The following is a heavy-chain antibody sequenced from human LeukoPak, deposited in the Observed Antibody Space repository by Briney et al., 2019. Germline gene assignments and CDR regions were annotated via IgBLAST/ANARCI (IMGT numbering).Heavy chain of an antibody. V-gene: IGHV4-4*07. D-gene: IGHD6-13*01. CDR3: ASLGIAAAGTSYYYYYYMDV. Sequence: PSETLSLTCTVTGGSVSNDHWSWIRQPAGKGLEWIGRIYNSGSTNYNPSLKSRVTISLDESNNQVSLKLSSVTAADTAVYYCASLGIAAAGTSYYYYYYMDVWGKGTTVTVSS. CDR1: GGSVSNDH. J-gene: IGHJ6*03. CDR2: IYNSGST.